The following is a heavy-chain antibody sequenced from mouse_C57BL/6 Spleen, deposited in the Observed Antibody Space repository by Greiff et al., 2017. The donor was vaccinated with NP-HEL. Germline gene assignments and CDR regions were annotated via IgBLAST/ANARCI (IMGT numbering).Heavy chain of an antibody. CDR3: ARLAEQTGTRDY. D-gene: IGHD4-1*01. CDR1: GYAFSSYW. Sequence: QVQLQQSGAELVKPGASVKISCKASGYAFSSYWMNWVKQRPGKGLEWIGQIYPGDGDTNYNGKFKGKATLTADKSSSTAYMQLSSLTSEDSAVYFCARLAEQTGTRDYWGQGTTLTVSS. CDR2: IYPGDGDT. V-gene: IGHV1-80*01. J-gene: IGHJ2*01.